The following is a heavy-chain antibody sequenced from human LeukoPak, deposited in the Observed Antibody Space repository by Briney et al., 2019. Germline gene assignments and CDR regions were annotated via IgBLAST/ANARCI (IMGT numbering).Heavy chain of an antibody. V-gene: IGHV4-30-2*01. CDR1: GGSISSGGYY. Sequence: PSQTLSLTCTVSGGSISSGGYYWNWIRQPPGKGLEWIGYIYHSGSTYYNPSLKSRVTISVDRSKNQFSLKLSSVTAADTAVYYCARDPPDSSGYYSDDAFDIWGQGTMVTVSS. CDR2: IYHSGST. D-gene: IGHD3-22*01. CDR3: ARDPPDSSGYYSDDAFDI. J-gene: IGHJ3*02.